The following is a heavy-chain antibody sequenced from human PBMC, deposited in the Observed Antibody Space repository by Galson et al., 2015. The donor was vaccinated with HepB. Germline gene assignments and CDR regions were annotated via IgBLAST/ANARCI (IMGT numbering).Heavy chain of an antibody. D-gene: IGHD3/OR15-3a*01. CDR2: ISTRGSTI. V-gene: IGHV3-48*04. CDR1: GFTFSGSS. Sequence: SLRLSCATSGFTFSGSSMNWVRQVPGKGLEWVAYISTRGSTIYYADSVEGRFAISRDNAINPLYLQMNSLRADDTAVYFCARSIYGLIWSEGYFDYWGQGTLVTVSS. J-gene: IGHJ4*02. CDR3: ARSIYGLIWSEGYFDY.